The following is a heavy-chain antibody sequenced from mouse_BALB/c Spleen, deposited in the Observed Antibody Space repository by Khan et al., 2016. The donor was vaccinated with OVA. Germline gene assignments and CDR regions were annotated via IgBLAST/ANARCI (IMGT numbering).Heavy chain of an antibody. V-gene: IGHV1-77*01. CDR2: IYPGGDST. CDR1: GYTFTDYV. Sequence: QVQLKESGPELVKPGASVKMSCKASGYTFTDYVMNWVKQSNGQGLEWIGQIYPGGDSTYYNEKFKGKATLTADRSSSKAFMQLSNLTSEDSAVDFCARAGWDVFAYWGQGTLVTVSA. D-gene: IGHD4-1*01. CDR3: ARAGWDVFAY. J-gene: IGHJ3*01.